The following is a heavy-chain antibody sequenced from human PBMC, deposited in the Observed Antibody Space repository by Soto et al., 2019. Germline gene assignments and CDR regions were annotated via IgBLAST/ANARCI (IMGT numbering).Heavy chain of an antibody. CDR1: GFTFSDYY. V-gene: IGHV3-11*06. CDR3: ARDPMGGGVRLED. CDR2: VSSDGGFT. Sequence: PGGSLILSCESSGFTFSDYYMRWIRQVPGRGLECLSYVSSDGGFTHYADSVQGRFTISRDNTKNSLLLEMKGLRAEDTALYFCARDPMGGGVRLEDWGPGTLVT. D-gene: IGHD3-16*01. J-gene: IGHJ4*02.